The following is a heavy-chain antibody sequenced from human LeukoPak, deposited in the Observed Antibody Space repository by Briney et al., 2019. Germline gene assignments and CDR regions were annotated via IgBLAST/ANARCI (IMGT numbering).Heavy chain of an antibody. D-gene: IGHD2-21*02. CDR3: GRRVGDLSFDY. V-gene: IGHV5-51*01. CDR1: GYSFTSYW. Sequence: GEALKISWKGSGYSFTSYWIGWVRQMPGKGLEWMGIIYPGDSDTRYSPSFQGQVTISADKSIRTAYLQWSSLKASDTAMYYCGRRVGDLSFDYWGQGTLVTVSS. CDR2: IYPGDSDT. J-gene: IGHJ4*02.